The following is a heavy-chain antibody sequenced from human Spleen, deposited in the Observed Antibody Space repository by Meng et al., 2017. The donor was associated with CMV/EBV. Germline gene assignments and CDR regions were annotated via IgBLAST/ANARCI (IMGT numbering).Heavy chain of an antibody. CDR1: GFTFSDYY. D-gene: IGHD1-7*01. CDR2: ISSSGSST. Sequence: GGSLRLSCAASGFTFSDYYISWIRQAPGKRLEWVSYISSSGSSTYYADSVKGRFTISRDNAKNSLYLQMNSLRAEDTATYYCAKARTSSNWNYEDFDYWGQGTLVTVSS. CDR3: AKARTSSNWNYEDFDY. V-gene: IGHV3-11*04. J-gene: IGHJ4*02.